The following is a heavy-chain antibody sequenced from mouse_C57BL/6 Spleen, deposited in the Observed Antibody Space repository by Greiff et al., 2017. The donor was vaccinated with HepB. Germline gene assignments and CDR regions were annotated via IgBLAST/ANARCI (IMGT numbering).Heavy chain of an antibody. CDR3: ARKSIKDYFDY. V-gene: IGHV1-69*01. D-gene: IGHD1-2*01. CDR2: IDPSDSYT. Sequence: QVQLQQPGAELVMPGASVKLSCKASGYTFTSYWMHWVKQRPGQGLEWIGEIDPSDSYTNYNQKFKGKTTLTGDKSSSTAYMQLSSLTSEDSAVYYCARKSIKDYFDYWGQGTTLTVSA. J-gene: IGHJ2*01. CDR1: GYTFTSYW.